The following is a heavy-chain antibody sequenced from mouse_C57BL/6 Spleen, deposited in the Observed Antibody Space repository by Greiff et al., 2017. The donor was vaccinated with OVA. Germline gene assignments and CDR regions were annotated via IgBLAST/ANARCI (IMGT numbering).Heavy chain of an antibody. J-gene: IGHJ2*01. CDR3: ARSLPRVYFDY. CDR1: GYTFTSYW. D-gene: IGHD5-5*01. CDR2: IDPSDSYT. V-gene: IGHV1-69*01. Sequence: VQLQQPGAELVMPGASVKLSCKASGYTFTSYWMHWVKQRPGQGLEWIGEIDPSDSYTNYNQKFKGKSTLTVDKSSSTAYMQLSSLTSEDSAVYYCARSLPRVYFDYWGQGTTLTVSS.